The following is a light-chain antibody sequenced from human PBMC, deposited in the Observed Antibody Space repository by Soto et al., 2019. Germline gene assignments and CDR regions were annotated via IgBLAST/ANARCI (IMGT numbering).Light chain of an antibody. CDR2: EDN. CDR3: QSYDSSTVV. Sequence: NFMLTQPHSVSESTGKTVTISCTRSSGSIASNYVQWYQQRPGSAPTTVIYEDNQRPSGVPDRFSGSIDSSFNSASLTISGLKTEDEADYYCQSYDSSTVVFGGGTKLTVL. CDR1: SGSIASNY. V-gene: IGLV6-57*04. J-gene: IGLJ2*01.